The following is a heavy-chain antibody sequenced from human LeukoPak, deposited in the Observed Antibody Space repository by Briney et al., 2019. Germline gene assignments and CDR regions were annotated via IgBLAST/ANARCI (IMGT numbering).Heavy chain of an antibody. CDR2: ISSRGSAI. V-gene: IGHV3-11*04. D-gene: IGHD1-1*01. CDR1: GFTVSSNY. CDR3: ARDMEPDAFDI. Sequence: GGSLRLSCAASGFTVSSNYMSWVRQAPGKGLEWVSYISSRGSAIYYADSVKGRFTISRDIAKTSLYLQMNSLRAEDTAIYYCARDMEPDAFDIWGQGTMVTVSS. J-gene: IGHJ3*02.